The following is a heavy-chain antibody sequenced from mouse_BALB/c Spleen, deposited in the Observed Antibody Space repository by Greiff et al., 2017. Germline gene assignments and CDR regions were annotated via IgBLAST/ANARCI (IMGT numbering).Heavy chain of an antibody. CDR1: GYTFTSYW. CDR3: ARSGRRTDFDY. V-gene: IGHV1-7*01. J-gene: IGHJ2*01. CDR2: INPSTGYT. Sequence: QVQLQQSGAELAKPGASVKMSCKASGYTFTSYWMHWVKQRPGQGLEWIGYINPSTGYTEYNQKFKDKATLTADKSSSTAYMQLSSLTSEDSAVYYCARSGRRTDFDYWGQGTTLTVSS. D-gene: IGHD1-3*01.